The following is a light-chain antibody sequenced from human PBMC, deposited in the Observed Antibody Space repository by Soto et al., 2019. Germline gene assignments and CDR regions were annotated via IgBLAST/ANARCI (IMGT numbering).Light chain of an antibody. CDR2: GDP. CDR1: SSNIGAGYD. V-gene: IGLV1-40*01. J-gene: IGLJ2*01. Sequence: QSVLTQPPSVSGAPGQRVTISCTGSSSNIGAGYDVYWYQQLPGTVPKLLTYGDPNRPSGVPDRFSGSKSGTSASLAITGLQADDEADYYCQSYGSSLSGVVFGGGTKLTVL. CDR3: QSYGSSLSGVV.